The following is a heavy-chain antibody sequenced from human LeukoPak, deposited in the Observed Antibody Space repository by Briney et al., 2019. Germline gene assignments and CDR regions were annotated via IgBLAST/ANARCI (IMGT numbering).Heavy chain of an antibody. CDR3: ARERMSGMDV. J-gene: IGHJ6*02. Sequence: SETLSLTCTVSGGSINSYYWSWIRQPPGKGLEWIGYIYYSGSTNYNPSLKSRVTISVDTSKNQFSLKLSSVTAADTAVYYCARERMSGMDVWGQGTTVTVSS. CDR1: GGSINSYY. CDR2: IYYSGST. D-gene: IGHD2-8*01. V-gene: IGHV4-59*01.